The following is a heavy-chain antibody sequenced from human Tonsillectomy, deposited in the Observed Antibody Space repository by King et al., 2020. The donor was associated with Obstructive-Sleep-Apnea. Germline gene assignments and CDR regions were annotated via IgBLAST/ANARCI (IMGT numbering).Heavy chain of an antibody. V-gene: IGHV3-53*04. Sequence: VQLVESGGTLVQPGGSLRLSCAASGFSVSSKCMSWVRQAPGKGLEWVSVISAGGRTYYADSVKDRFTISRQSSKNTLSLQMDSLRPEDTAVYYCARDLGSSAVGDFYDGMDVWGQGTTVTVSS. D-gene: IGHD2/OR15-2a*01. J-gene: IGHJ6*02. CDR2: ISAGGRT. CDR1: GFSVSSKC. CDR3: ARDLGSSAVGDFYDGMDV.